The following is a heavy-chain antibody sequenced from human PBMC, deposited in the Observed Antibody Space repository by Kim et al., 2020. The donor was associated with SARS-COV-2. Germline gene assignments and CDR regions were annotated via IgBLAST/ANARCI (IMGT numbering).Heavy chain of an antibody. D-gene: IGHD1-26*01. J-gene: IGHJ4*02. CDR2: NT. V-gene: IGHV1-3*01. CDR3: ARGWEAADY. Sequence: NTKYSQKCQGRVTITRDTSASTAYMELSSLRSEDTAVYYCARGWEAADYWGQGTLVTVSS.